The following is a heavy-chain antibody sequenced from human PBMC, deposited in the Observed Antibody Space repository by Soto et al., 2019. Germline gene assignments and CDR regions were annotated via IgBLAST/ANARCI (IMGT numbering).Heavy chain of an antibody. CDR3: ARDGRYYDILTAGFDF. D-gene: IGHD3-9*01. J-gene: IGHJ4*02. V-gene: IGHV3-33*01. CDR2: IWYDGSNK. CDR1: GFTFSSYG. Sequence: QVQLVESGGGVVQPGRSLRLSCAASGFTFSSYGMHWVRQAPGKGLEWVAVIWYDGSNKYYADSVKGRFTISRDNSKNTLYLQMNSLRAEDTAVDYCARDGRYYDILTAGFDFWGQGTLVTVSS.